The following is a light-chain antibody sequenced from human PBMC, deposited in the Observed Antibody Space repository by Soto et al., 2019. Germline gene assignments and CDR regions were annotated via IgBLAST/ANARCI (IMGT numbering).Light chain of an antibody. CDR1: QSVSSNY. J-gene: IGKJ2*01. CDR2: GAS. Sequence: EIVLTQSPGTLSLSPGERATLSCRASQSVSSNYLAWYQQKPGQTPRLLIYGASSRATGIPDRFSGSGSGTDFTLTISRLEPEDVAVYYCQPYGSSPYTFGQGTKLEIK. CDR3: QPYGSSPYT. V-gene: IGKV3-20*01.